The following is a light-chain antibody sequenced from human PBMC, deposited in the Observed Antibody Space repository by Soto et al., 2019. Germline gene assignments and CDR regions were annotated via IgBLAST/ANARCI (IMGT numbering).Light chain of an antibody. CDR1: QSISVH. J-gene: IGKJ2*01. Sequence: DIQMTQSPSSLSASVGDTVTITCRASQSISVHLNCYQLKPGKVPKLLIYAASNLQSEVPLRFSGSGSETDFALTISSLQPEDFATYYCQQSYITPYTFGQGTKLEIK. CDR2: AAS. V-gene: IGKV1-39*01. CDR3: QQSYITPYT.